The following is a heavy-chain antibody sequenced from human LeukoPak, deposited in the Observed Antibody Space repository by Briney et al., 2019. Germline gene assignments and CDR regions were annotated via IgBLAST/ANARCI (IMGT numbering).Heavy chain of an antibody. Sequence: GGSLRLSCAASGFTFDDYAMHWVRQAPGKGLEWVSGISWNSGSIGYADSVKGRFTISRDSAKNSLYLQMNSLRAEDTALYYCARGVYQFDYWGQGTLVTVSS. D-gene: IGHD3-16*02. CDR3: ARGVYQFDY. V-gene: IGHV3-9*01. CDR1: GFTFDDYA. J-gene: IGHJ4*02. CDR2: ISWNSGSI.